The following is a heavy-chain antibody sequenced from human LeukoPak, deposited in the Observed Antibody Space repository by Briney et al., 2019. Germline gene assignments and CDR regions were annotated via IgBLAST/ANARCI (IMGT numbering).Heavy chain of an antibody. Sequence: PGRSLGLSCAASGFTFSSYGMHWVRQAPGRGLEWVALIWYDGRNKYYADSVKGRFTISRDNSKNTLSLQLNSLRDEDTAVYYCARDGGSSGYHDALDIWGQGTMVTVSA. D-gene: IGHD3-22*01. V-gene: IGHV3-33*01. CDR3: ARDGGSSGYHDALDI. J-gene: IGHJ3*02. CDR1: GFTFSSYG. CDR2: IWYDGRNK.